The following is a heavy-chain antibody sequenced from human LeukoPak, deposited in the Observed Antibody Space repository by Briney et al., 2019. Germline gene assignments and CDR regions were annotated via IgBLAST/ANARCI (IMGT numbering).Heavy chain of an antibody. D-gene: IGHD3-22*01. CDR1: GVTLSNYA. CDR3: ATDREGDPSAYYLV. CDR2: ISDNGGRT. J-gene: IGHJ4*02. V-gene: IGHV3-23*01. Sequence: GGSLRLSCVASGVTLSNYAMSWARQAPGKGLEWVSTISDNGGRTYYADSVKGRFTISRDNSKNTLFLQMNSLRAEDSAVYYCATDREGDPSAYYLVGGQGTLITVSS.